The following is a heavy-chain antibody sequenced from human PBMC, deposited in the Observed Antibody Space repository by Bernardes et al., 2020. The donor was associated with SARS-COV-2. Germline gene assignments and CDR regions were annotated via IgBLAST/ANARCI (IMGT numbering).Heavy chain of an antibody. J-gene: IGHJ4*02. Sequence: GGSLRLSCAASGFTFSDYSMNWVRQAPGKGLEWVSSITGSGYIYYADSMKGRFTISRDNAKNSLYLQMNSLRAEETAVYYCARGVGITAAFVDYWGQGTLVTVSS. CDR2: ITGSGYI. CDR1: GFTFSDYS. V-gene: IGHV3-21*01. D-gene: IGHD1-26*01. CDR3: ARGVGITAAFVDY.